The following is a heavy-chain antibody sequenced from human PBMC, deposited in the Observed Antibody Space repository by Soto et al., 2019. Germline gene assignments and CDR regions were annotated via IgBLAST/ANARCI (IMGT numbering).Heavy chain of an antibody. CDR2: FDPEDGET. V-gene: IGHV1-24*01. CDR3: AIRIAAAGSFDY. Sequence: GASVKVSCKVSGYTLTELSMHWVRQAPGKGLEWMGGFDPEDGETIYAQKFQGRVTMTEDTSTDTAYMELSGLRSEDTAVYYCAIRIAAAGSFDYWGQGTLVAISS. CDR1: GYTLTELS. D-gene: IGHD6-13*01. J-gene: IGHJ4*02.